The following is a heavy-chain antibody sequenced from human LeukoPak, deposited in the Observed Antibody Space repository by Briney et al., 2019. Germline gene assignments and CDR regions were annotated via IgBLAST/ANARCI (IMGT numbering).Heavy chain of an antibody. V-gene: IGHV3-53*01. CDR2: IWPDGIT. CDR3: ARDLTGGATFDY. CDR1: GLTVSSNY. D-gene: IGHD2-8*02. J-gene: IGHJ4*02. Sequence: GGSQRLSCAASGLTVSSNYMSWVRQAPGKGLEWVSVIWPDGITYYADSVKGRFTISRDSSKNTLYLQMNSLRAEDTAVFYCARDLTGGATFDYWGQGTLATVSS.